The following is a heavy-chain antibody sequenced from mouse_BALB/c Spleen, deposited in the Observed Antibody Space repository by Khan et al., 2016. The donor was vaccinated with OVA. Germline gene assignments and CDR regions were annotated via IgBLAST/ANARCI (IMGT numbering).Heavy chain of an antibody. D-gene: IGHD2-14*01. CDR1: GYSFTLYY. CDR3: ARGYDFFAY. V-gene: IGHV1-26*01. CDR2: VNPNTGGS. J-gene: IGHJ3*01. Sequence: VQLQQSGPDLVKPGASVKISCKASGYSFTLYYMTWVKQSHGKSLEWIGRVNPNTGGSDYNQEFKGKAILPVDKSSNTAYIELNSLTSEDSEVYDCARGYDFFAYWGQGTLVTVSA.